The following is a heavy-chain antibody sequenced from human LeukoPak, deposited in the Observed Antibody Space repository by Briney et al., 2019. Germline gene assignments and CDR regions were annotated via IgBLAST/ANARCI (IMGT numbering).Heavy chain of an antibody. V-gene: IGHV3-7*03. CDR1: AFIFSGHW. D-gene: IGHD2-2*01. J-gene: IGHJ4*02. CDR2: IKEDGSER. Sequence: GGSLRLSCEGSAFIFSGHWMNWVRQTPGKGLEWVASIKEDGSERQYVDSVKGRFSNSRDNTKGSLFLQLNSLRAEDTAVYYCARGVVPAAFDYWGQGTLVTVSS. CDR3: ARGVVPAAFDY.